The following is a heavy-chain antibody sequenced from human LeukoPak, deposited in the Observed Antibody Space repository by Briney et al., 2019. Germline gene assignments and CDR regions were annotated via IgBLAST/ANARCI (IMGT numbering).Heavy chain of an antibody. CDR3: ARGPPERHCGGDCYWYFDL. D-gene: IGHD2-21*02. CDR1: GFTFSSYG. J-gene: IGHJ2*01. CDR2: IWYDGSNK. V-gene: IGHV3-30*19. Sequence: GGSLRLSCAASGFTFSSYGMHWVRQAPGKGLEWVAVIWYDGSNKYYADSVKGRFTISRDNSKNTLYLQMNSLRAEDTAMYYCARGPPERHCGGDCYWYFDLWGRGTLVTVSS.